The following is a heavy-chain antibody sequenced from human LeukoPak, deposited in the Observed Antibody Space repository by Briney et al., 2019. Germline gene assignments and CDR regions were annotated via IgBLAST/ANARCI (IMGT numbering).Heavy chain of an antibody. CDR1: GFTFSSYS. Sequence: GGSLRLSCAASGFTFSSYSMNWVRQTPGKGLEWVSSISSSSSYIYYADSVKGRFTISRDNAKNSLYLQMNSLRAEDTAVYYCARVIVFRGYMDVWGKGTTVTVSS. J-gene: IGHJ6*03. CDR3: ARVIVFRGYMDV. V-gene: IGHV3-21*01. CDR2: ISSSSSYI. D-gene: IGHD1-26*01.